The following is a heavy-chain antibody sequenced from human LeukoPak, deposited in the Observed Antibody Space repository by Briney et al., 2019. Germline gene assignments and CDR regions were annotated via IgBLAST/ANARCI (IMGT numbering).Heavy chain of an antibody. CDR3: ARDLSRSSFDY. D-gene: IGHD1-26*01. CDR1: GYSISSGYH. V-gene: IGHV4-38-2*02. Sequence: SETLSLTCAASGYSISSGYHWGWIRQPPGKGLEWIGNIYHSGNTYYNPSLKSRVTISIDTSKNQFSLKLSSLTAADTAVYYCARDLSRSSFDYRGQGTLVTVSS. J-gene: IGHJ4*02. CDR2: IYHSGNT.